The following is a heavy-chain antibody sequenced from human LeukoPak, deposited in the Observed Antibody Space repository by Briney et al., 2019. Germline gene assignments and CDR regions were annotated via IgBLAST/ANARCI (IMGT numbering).Heavy chain of an antibody. Sequence: ASVKVSCKASGYTFTSYDFNWLRQATGQGPEWMGWMSPNSGATGYAQKFQGRVTMTRSASMNTAYMELTDLRSEDTAVYYCARAPRSWGFAYWGQGTLVTVSS. V-gene: IGHV1-8*01. J-gene: IGHJ4*02. CDR1: GYTFTSYD. D-gene: IGHD7-27*01. CDR2: MSPNSGAT. CDR3: ARAPRSWGFAY.